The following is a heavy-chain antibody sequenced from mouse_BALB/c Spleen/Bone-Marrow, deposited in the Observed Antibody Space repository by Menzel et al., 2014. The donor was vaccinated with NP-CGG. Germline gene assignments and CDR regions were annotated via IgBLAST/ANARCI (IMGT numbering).Heavy chain of an antibody. V-gene: IGHV1S81*02. Sequence: QAQLQQSAAELVKPGASEKLACKASGYTFTSHYMYRVKQRPGQGLEWIGEINPSNGGTNFNEKFKSKATLTVDKSSRTAFIQLSSLTSEDSAVYYCTRSRRDCAMDYWGQGTSVTVSS. CDR1: GYTFTSHY. CDR2: INPSNGGT. CDR3: TRSRRDCAMDY. D-gene: IGHD1-1*01. J-gene: IGHJ4*01.